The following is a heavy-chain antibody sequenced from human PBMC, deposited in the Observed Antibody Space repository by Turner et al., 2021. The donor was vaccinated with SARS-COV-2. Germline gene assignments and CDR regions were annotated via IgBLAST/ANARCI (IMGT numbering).Heavy chain of an antibody. CDR1: GASMSSNY. D-gene: IGHD3-10*01. Sequence: QVLLQASCTGLVTPSEPLSLTCTLSGASMSSNYWAWIRQRIEKRLEWTGYIYYLESTNNNPSVKTGGTISVDTTRIKSSQTVISESAADTAVYFCARELYNDGFDPWGQGTLVTVSS. J-gene: IGHJ5*02. CDR2: IYYLEST. CDR3: ARELYNDGFDP. V-gene: IGHV4-59*01.